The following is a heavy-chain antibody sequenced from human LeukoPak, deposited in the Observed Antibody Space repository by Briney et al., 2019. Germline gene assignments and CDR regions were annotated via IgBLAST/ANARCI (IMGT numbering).Heavy chain of an antibody. CDR1: GYTFTSYG. CDR2: ISAYNGNT. D-gene: IGHD3-22*01. J-gene: IGHJ6*03. V-gene: IGHV1-18*01. CDR3: ARSGRTYYYDDYYMDV. Sequence: ASVEVSCKASGYTFTSYGISWVRQAPGQGLEWMGWISAYNGNTNYAQKLQGRVTMTTDTSTSTAYMELRSLRSDDTAVYYCARSGRTYYYDDYYMDVWGKGTTVTVSS.